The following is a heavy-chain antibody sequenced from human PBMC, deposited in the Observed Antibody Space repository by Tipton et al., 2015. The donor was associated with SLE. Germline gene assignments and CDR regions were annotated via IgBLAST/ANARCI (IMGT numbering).Heavy chain of an antibody. Sequence: TLSLTCTVSGGSISSYYWSWIRQPAGGGLEWIGRIYTNENTNYNPSLKSRVTMSVDTSKNHFSLKLISVTAADTAVYYCARDTGLDFDYWGQGTLVTVSS. D-gene: IGHD3/OR15-3a*01. J-gene: IGHJ4*02. CDR3: ARDTGLDFDY. CDR1: GGSISSYY. CDR2: IYTNENT. V-gene: IGHV4-4*07.